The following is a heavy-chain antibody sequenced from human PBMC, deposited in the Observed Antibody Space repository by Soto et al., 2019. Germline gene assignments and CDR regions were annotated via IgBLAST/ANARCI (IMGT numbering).Heavy chain of an antibody. J-gene: IGHJ6*02. CDR2: IAYDGSAE. CDR3: VKDERREIQLTYLTYGLDV. Sequence: QVQLVESGGGVVQPGKSLRLSCAGSAFAFSSYGIHWVRQAPGKGLEWVAAIAYDGSAEYYTDSVKGRVTISRDNSKNMVFLQMNSLRAEDTAVYYCVKDERREIQLTYLTYGLDVWGQGTTVTVSS. CDR1: AFAFSSYG. V-gene: IGHV3-30*18.